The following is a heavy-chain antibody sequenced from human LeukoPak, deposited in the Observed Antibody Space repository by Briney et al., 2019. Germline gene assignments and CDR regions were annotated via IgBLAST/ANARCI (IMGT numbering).Heavy chain of an antibody. CDR3: ARTARYYYDSSGYYYLIDY. CDR2: INHSGST. V-gene: IGHV4-34*01. D-gene: IGHD3-22*01. CDR1: GGSFSGYY. J-gene: IGHJ4*02. Sequence: PSETLSLTCAVYGGSFSGYYWSWIRQPPGKGLEWIGEINHSGSTNYNPSLKSRVTISVDTSKNQFSLKLSSVTAADTAVYYCARTARYYYDSSGYYYLIDYWGQGTLVTVSS.